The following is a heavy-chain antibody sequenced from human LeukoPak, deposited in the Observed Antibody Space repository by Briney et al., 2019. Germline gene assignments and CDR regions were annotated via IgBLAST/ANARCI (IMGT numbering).Heavy chain of an antibody. CDR3: AKGRGPYCGGDCFVDY. CDR1: GFTFNDYD. V-gene: IGHV3-9*01. Sequence: GGTLRLSCAASGFTFNDYDINWVRQAPGKGLEWVSGINWNSVYGDYADSAKGRFTISSEYAKNSLYLPVNSLRAEDTALHYCAKGRGPYCGGDCFVDYWGQGTLVTVSS. D-gene: IGHD2-21*02. CDR2: INWNSVYG. J-gene: IGHJ4*02.